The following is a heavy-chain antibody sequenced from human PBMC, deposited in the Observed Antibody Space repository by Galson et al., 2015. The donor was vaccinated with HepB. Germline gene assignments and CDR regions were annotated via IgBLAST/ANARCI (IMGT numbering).Heavy chain of an antibody. CDR2: IYSGGST. CDR3: ARQAITGTDSFDI. V-gene: IGHV3-53*01. Sequence: SLRLSCAASGFPVSSYYMSWVRQAPGKGLEWVSLIYSGGSTDYADPVKGRFTISRERCQNTLYLKMNSLRAEDTAVYYCARQAITGTDSFDIWGRGTVVTVSS. J-gene: IGHJ3*02. CDR1: GFPVSSYY. D-gene: IGHD1-20*01.